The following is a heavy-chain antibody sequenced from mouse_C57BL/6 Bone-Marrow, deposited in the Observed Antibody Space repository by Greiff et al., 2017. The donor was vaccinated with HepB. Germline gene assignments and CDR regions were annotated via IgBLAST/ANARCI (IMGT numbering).Heavy chain of an antibody. CDR1: GFTFSDYG. Sequence: EVQLKESGGGLVKPGGSLKLSCAASGFTFSDYGMHWVRQAPEKGLEWVAYISSGSSTIYYADTVKGRFTISRDNAKNTLFLQMTSLRSEDTAMYYCARPHDDLYYAMDYWGQGTSVTVSS. V-gene: IGHV5-17*01. D-gene: IGHD2-12*01. CDR2: ISSGSSTI. J-gene: IGHJ4*01. CDR3: ARPHDDLYYAMDY.